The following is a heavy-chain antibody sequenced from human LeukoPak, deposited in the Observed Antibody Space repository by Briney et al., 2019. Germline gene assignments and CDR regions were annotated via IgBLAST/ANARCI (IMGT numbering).Heavy chain of an antibody. V-gene: IGHV1-69*04. D-gene: IGHD5-24*01. Sequence: GASVKVSCKASGYTFFNYGISWVRQAPGQGLEWMGRIIPILGIANYAQKFQGRVTITADKSTSTAYMELSSLRSEDTAVYYCARGRDGYPLDYWGQGTLVTVSS. CDR3: ARGRDGYPLDY. J-gene: IGHJ4*02. CDR1: GYTFFNYG. CDR2: IIPILGIA.